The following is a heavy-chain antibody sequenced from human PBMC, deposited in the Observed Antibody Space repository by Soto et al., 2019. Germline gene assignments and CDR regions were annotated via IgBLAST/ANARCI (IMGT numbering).Heavy chain of an antibody. CDR1: GGSISSGGYY. CDR3: ARVVPAAIHFDY. J-gene: IGHJ4*02. Sequence: SETLSLTCTVSGGSISSGGYYWSWIRQHPGKGLEWIGYIYYSGSTYYNPSLKSRVTISVDTSKNQFSLKLSSVTAADTAVYYCARVVPAAIHFDYWGQGTLVTVS. V-gene: IGHV4-31*03. D-gene: IGHD2-2*01. CDR2: IYYSGST.